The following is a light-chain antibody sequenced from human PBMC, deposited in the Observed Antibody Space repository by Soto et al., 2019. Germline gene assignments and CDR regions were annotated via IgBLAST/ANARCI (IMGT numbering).Light chain of an antibody. CDR3: QQRSNWPPVT. J-gene: IGKJ4*01. CDR1: QSVSSS. CDR2: DAS. Sequence: EVVLTQSPGTLSLSPGERATLSCRASQSVSSSQLTWFQQKPGQAPRLLIYDASNRATGIPARFSGSGSGTDFTLAISSLEPEDFAVYYCQQRSNWPPVTFGGGTKVDIK. V-gene: IGKV3D-20*02.